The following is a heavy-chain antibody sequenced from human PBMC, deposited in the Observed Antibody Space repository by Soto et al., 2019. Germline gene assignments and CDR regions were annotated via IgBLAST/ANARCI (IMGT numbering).Heavy chain of an antibody. J-gene: IGHJ6*02. CDR1: GYTFTRYG. V-gene: IGHV1-18*01. CDR3: AKNGQPPYYYYGMDV. Sequence: QGQLVQSGGEVKKPGASVKVSCKASGYTFTRYGISWVRQAPGQGLEWMGWISGYNGDTKYAQKFQGRVTMTVDTSTTTAYMELMSLTSDDSAVYYCAKNGQPPYYYYGMDVWGQGTTVTVSS. D-gene: IGHD2-8*01. CDR2: ISGYNGDT.